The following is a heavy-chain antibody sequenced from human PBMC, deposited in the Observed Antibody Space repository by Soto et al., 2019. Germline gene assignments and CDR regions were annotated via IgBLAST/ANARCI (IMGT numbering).Heavy chain of an antibody. D-gene: IGHD1-26*01. CDR3: ARRYGGNFDY. Sequence: PSETLSLTCTVSGGSISGYYWSWIRQPPGKGLEWIGYIYYSGSTNYNPPLKSRVTISVDTSKNQFSLKLRSVTGADTAVYYCARRYGGNFDYSGQGTLVTVSS. CDR1: GGSISGYY. V-gene: IGHV4-59*01. CDR2: IYYSGST. J-gene: IGHJ4*02.